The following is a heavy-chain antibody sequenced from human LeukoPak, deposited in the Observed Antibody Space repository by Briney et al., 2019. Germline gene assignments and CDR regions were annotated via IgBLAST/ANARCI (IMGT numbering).Heavy chain of an antibody. Sequence: SETLSSTSTVSGGSISSSSYYWSSIRQPPGKGLEWIGYIYYSGSTNYNPSLNSRITISVDTSKNQLSLKLSSVNAAATAVYYCARLRSGWTTGDYWGQGTLVTVSS. CDR3: ARLRSGWTTGDY. J-gene: IGHJ4*02. CDR2: IYYSGST. V-gene: IGHV4-61*05. CDR1: GGSISSSSYY. D-gene: IGHD6-19*01.